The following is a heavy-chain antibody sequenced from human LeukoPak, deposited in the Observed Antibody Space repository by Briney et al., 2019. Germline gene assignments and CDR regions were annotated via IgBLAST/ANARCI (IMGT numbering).Heavy chain of an antibody. J-gene: IGHJ2*01. Sequence: SETLSLTCAVSGYSISSGYYWGWIRQPPGKGLEWIGSINHSGSTYYNPSLKSRVTISVDTSKNQFSLKLSSVTAADTAVYYCARLGYSYGSDWYFDFWGRGTLVTVSS. V-gene: IGHV4-38-2*01. CDR1: GYSISSGYY. D-gene: IGHD5-18*01. CDR2: INHSGST. CDR3: ARLGYSYGSDWYFDF.